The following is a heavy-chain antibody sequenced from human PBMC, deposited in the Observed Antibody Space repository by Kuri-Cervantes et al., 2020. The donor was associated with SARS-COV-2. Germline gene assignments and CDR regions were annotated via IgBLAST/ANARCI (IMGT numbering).Heavy chain of an antibody. Sequence: SCAVYGGSFSGYYWSWIRQPPGKGLEWIGEINHSGSTYYNPSLKSRVTISVDTSKNQFSLKLSSVTAADTAVYYCARDISSYYYYYYMDVWGKGTTVTGSS. D-gene: IGHD2-2*01. J-gene: IGHJ6*03. CDR3: ARDISSYYYYYYMDV. V-gene: IGHV4-34*09. CDR2: INHSGST. CDR1: GGSFSGYY.